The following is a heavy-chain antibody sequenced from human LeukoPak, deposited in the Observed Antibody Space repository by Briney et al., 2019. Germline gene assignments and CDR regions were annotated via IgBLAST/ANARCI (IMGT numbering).Heavy chain of an antibody. CDR1: GFTFSSYA. J-gene: IGHJ4*02. D-gene: IGHD6-6*01. CDR3: AKTPRYIAARQSHFDY. V-gene: IGHV3-23*01. CDR2: ISGSGDST. Sequence: PGGSLRLSCAASGFTFSSYAMSWVRQAPGKGLEWVSAISGSGDSTYYADSVKGRFTISRDNSKKTLYLQMNSLRAEDTAVYYCAKTPRYIAARQSHFDYWGQGTLVTVSS.